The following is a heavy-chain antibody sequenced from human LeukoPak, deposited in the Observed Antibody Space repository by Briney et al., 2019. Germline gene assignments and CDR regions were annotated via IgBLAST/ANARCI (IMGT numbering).Heavy chain of an antibody. V-gene: IGHV3-11*04. Sequence: PGGSLRLSCAASGFTFSDYYMSWVRQAPGKGLEWVAGISGSGGGTYYADSVKGRFTISRDNAKNTLYLQMNSLRAEDTAVYYCARIAWDAFDIWGQGTMVTVSS. J-gene: IGHJ3*02. CDR1: GFTFSDYY. CDR3: ARIAWDAFDI. CDR2: ISGSGGGT. D-gene: IGHD2-15*01.